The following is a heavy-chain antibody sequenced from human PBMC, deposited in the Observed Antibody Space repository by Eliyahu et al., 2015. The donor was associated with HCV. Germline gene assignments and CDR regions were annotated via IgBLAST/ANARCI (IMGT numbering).Heavy chain of an antibody. V-gene: IGHV4-39*01. CDR3: ARHDWLSPPLDH. Sequence: QLQLEESGPGLVKPSETLSLTCIFSGDSISTXGGYWAWIRQPPGKXLEYIGSIFYTGYTYYNPSLKSRVTMSVDTSKNQFSLKLSAVSAADTGFYHCARHDWLSPPLDHWGQGTLVTVSS. CDR2: IFYTGYT. CDR1: GDSISTXGGY. J-gene: IGHJ4*02. D-gene: IGHD3-9*01.